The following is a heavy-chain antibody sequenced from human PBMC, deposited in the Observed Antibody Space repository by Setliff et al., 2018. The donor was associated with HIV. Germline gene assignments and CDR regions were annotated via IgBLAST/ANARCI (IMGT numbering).Heavy chain of an antibody. CDR3: ARQDIPTGYYLFDY. CDR2: INPNMGDT. V-gene: IGHV1-2*06. D-gene: IGHD3-9*01. J-gene: IGHJ4*02. Sequence: GASVKVSCKTSGYTFTGYYVHWVRQAPGQGLEWMGRINPNMGDTQYAQKFQGRIIMTRDTSINTVYMELSSLTSDDTALYYCARQDIPTGYYLFDYWGQGTQVTVSS. CDR1: GYTFTGYY.